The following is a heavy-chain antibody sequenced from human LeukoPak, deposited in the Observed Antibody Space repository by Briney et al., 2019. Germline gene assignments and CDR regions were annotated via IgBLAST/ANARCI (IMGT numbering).Heavy chain of an antibody. Sequence: GGSLRLSCAASGFTLSSYSMNWVRQAPGKGLEWVSSISSSSYIYYADSVKGRFTISRDNAKNSLYLQMNSLRAEDTAVYYCARSGWFGELFSWFDPWGQGTLVTVSS. CDR2: ISSSSYI. CDR1: GFTLSSYS. CDR3: ARSGWFGELFSWFDP. D-gene: IGHD3-10*01. V-gene: IGHV3-21*01. J-gene: IGHJ5*02.